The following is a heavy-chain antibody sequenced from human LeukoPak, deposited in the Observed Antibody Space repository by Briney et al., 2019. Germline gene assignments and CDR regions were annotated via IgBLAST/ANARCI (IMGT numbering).Heavy chain of an antibody. CDR2: ISSSGSTI. Sequence: PGRSLRLSCAASGFTFSRYGMHWVRQAPGKGLEWVSYISSSGSTIYYADSVKGRFTISRDNAKNSLYLQMNSLRAEDTAVYYCARVAVAGLYYFDYWGQGTLVTVSS. CDR1: GFTFSRYG. D-gene: IGHD6-19*01. V-gene: IGHV3-48*04. J-gene: IGHJ4*02. CDR3: ARVAVAGLYYFDY.